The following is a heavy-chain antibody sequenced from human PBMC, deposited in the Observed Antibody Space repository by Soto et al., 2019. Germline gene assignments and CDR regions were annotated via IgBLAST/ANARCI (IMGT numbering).Heavy chain of an antibody. D-gene: IGHD3-10*01. CDR2: MYYSGNT. CDR3: ARVFRTPESYYAMDV. V-gene: IGHV4-30-4*01. CDR1: GGSISSGDYS. Sequence: QVQLQESGPGLVKPSQTLSLTCTVSGGSISSGDYSWTWIRQPPGKGLEWIGYMYYSGNTYYNPSLKSRLTISGDTSKNQVSLKLSSVTAADTAVYYCARVFRTPESYYAMDVWGQGTTVTVSS. J-gene: IGHJ6*02.